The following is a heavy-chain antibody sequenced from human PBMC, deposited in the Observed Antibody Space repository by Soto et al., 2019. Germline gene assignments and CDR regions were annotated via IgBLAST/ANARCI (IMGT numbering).Heavy chain of an antibody. CDR3: ARGLYGSGSYYDLSLDF. CDR2: INPNSGGT. D-gene: IGHD3-10*01. V-gene: IGHV1-2*02. CDR1: GGTFTGYD. Sequence: VSVKVSCKASGGTFTGYDMHWVRQAPGQGLEWMGWINPNSGGTKYAQKFQGRVTMTRDTSISTAYMELSRLRSDDTAVYYCARGLYGSGSYYDLSLDFWGQGTLVTVSS. J-gene: IGHJ4*02.